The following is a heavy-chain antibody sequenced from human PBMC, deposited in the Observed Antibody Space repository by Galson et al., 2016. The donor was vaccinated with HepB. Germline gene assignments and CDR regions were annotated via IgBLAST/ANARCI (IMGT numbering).Heavy chain of an antibody. D-gene: IGHD1-26*01. V-gene: IGHV3-7*05. CDR2: IKPDGSEN. Sequence: SLRLSCAASGFTFNYGWMSWARQAPGKGLEWVANIKPDGSENHYVDSVKGRFTISKDNAKNSVFLQMNSLRADDTAVYYCAKNNGSSYSLTNWGQGTLVTVSS. CDR3: AKNNGSSYSLTN. J-gene: IGHJ4*02. CDR1: GFTFNYGW.